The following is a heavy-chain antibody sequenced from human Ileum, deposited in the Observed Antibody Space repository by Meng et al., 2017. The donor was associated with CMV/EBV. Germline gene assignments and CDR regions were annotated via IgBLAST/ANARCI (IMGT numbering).Heavy chain of an antibody. J-gene: IGHJ5*02. Sequence: QVLLQESGPGLVTPSETLSPTCLVTGGSISSGTYYWSWIRQSPGKGLEWIGSIYYSGSTYDNPSLKSRVTMSVDTFKNQFSLKLTSVTAADTAVYYCAGDWGPYSSRGYFDPWGQGTLVTVSS. D-gene: IGHD6-13*01. CDR2: IYYSGST. CDR3: AGDWGPYSSRGYFDP. CDR1: GGSISSGTYY. V-gene: IGHV4-39*07.